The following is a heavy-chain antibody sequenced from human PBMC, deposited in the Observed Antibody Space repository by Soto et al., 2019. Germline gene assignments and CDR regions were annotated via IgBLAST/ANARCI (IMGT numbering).Heavy chain of an antibody. D-gene: IGHD3-3*01. CDR2: ISYDGSNK. CDR1: GFTFSSYA. Sequence: LSCAASGFTFSSYAMHWVRQAPGKGLEWVAVISYDGSNKYYADSVKGRFTISRDNSKNTLYLQMNSLRAEDTAVYYCASTYYDFWSGPPFWGQGTLVTVSS. J-gene: IGHJ4*02. CDR3: ASTYYDFWSGPPF. V-gene: IGHV3-30-3*01.